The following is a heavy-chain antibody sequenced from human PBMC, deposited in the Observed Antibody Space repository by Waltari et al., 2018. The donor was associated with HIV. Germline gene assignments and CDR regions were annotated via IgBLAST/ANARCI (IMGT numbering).Heavy chain of an antibody. CDR2: MSYDGRKK. V-gene: IGHV3-30*03. CDR1: GPDFGSDG. CDR3: ARDSSQVHWFGESLAL. J-gene: IGHJ4*02. Sequence: QVQLVESGGGVVQPGDVLRLSCAASGPDFGSDGMHWVRQAPGKWWEWLATMSYDGRKKYFGDSLRGRLTISRDNSKKTLYLQMNTLRPEDTAIYFCARDSSQVHWFGESLALWGQGTLVIVSS. D-gene: IGHD3-10*01.